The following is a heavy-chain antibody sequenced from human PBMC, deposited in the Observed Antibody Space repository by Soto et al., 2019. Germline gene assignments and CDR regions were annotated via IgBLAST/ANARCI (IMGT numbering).Heavy chain of an antibody. CDR2: IYYSRRT. J-gene: IGHJ4*02. Sequence: QLQLQESGPGLVKPSETLSLTCTVSGGSISSYYWGWIRRPPGKGLEWIGCIYYSRRTYYNPSLKSRITISVETSKNQFSLKLSSVTAADTAVYYCARRWGYSFDYWGQGTLVTVSS. CDR3: ARRWGYSFDY. D-gene: IGHD7-27*01. CDR1: GGSISSYY. V-gene: IGHV4-39*01.